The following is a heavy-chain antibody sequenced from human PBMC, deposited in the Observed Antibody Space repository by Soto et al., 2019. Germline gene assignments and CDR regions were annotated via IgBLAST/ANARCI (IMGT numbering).Heavy chain of an antibody. D-gene: IGHD3-16*01. CDR3: ARQPFIPSSGY. J-gene: IGHJ4*02. CDR1: GGSFSNYY. CDR2: ILHTCSA. Sequence: PSETLSLTCGLSGGSFSNYYWTWIRQSPGKGLEWNGEILHTCSANYNPSLGSRITISIYASKTQFHLNLTSVTAADTALYYCARQPFIPSSGYWGQGTLVTVYS. V-gene: IGHV4-34*12.